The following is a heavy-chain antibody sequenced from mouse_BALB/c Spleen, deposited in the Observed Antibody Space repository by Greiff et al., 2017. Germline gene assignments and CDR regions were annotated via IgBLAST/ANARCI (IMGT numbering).Heavy chain of an antibody. CDR3: ARSNLGYFDY. J-gene: IGHJ2*01. D-gene: IGHD3-3*01. CDR1: GYSITSDYA. V-gene: IGHV3-2*02. CDR2: ISYSGST. Sequence: EVQLVESGPGLVKPSQSLSLTCTVTGYSITSDYAWNWIRQFPGNKLEWMGYISYSGSTSYNPSLKSRISITRDTSKNQFFLQLNSVTTEDTATYYCARSNLGYFDYWGQGTTLTASS.